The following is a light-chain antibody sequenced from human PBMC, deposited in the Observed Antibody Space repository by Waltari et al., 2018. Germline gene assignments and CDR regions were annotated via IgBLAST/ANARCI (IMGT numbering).Light chain of an antibody. CDR2: DVH. V-gene: IGLV2-14*03. J-gene: IGLJ2*01. CDR3: GSKRGDTKVI. Sequence: QSALTQPASVSGSPGQSITISCTGTNSDVGASDFVSWYQQYPGGIPKLIIFDVHNRPSGASDRFSGSASGKPASLTIPWLQAQDEADYYRGSKRGDTKVIFGGGTKLTVL. CDR1: NSDVGASDF.